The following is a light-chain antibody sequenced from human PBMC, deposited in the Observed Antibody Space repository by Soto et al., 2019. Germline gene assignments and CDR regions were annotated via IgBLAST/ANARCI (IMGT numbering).Light chain of an antibody. CDR2: DVS. Sequence: QPVLPQPASVSGSPGPSVAVSCAGTSSDVGGYNYVSWYQHHPGHAPQLLIYDVSNGPPGVSNRFFGSKAGNTAALTISGLQPKDEADYYCSSYTSSSTRVFGTGTKLTLL. CDR1: SSDVGGYNY. V-gene: IGLV2-14*03. J-gene: IGLJ1*01. CDR3: SSYTSSSTRV.